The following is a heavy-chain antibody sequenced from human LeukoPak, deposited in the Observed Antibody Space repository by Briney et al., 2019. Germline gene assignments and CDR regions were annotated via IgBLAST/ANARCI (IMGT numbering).Heavy chain of an antibody. Sequence: SVKVSCKASGFTFTSSAMQWVRQARGQRLEWIGWIVVGSGNTNYAQKFQERVTITRDMSTSTAYMELGSLRSEDTAVYYCAAAPDLECSGGSCYSGYYYYYGMDVWGQGTTVTVSS. D-gene: IGHD2-15*01. V-gene: IGHV1-58*02. CDR1: GFTFTSSA. J-gene: IGHJ6*02. CDR2: IVVGSGNT. CDR3: AAAPDLECSGGSCYSGYYYYYGMDV.